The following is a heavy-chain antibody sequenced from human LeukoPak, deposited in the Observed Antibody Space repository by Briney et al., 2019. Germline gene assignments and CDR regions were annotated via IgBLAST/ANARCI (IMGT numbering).Heavy chain of an antibody. CDR2: ISSSSSYI. J-gene: IGHJ3*02. CDR3: ARGTTGTTMDAFDI. CDR1: GFTFSSYS. V-gene: IGHV3-21*01. Sequence: GGSLRLSCAASGFTFSSYSMNWVRQAPGKGLEWVSSISSSSSYIYYADSVKGRFTISRDNAKNSLYLQMNSLRAEDTAVYYCARGTTGTTMDAFDIWGQGTMVTVYS. D-gene: IGHD1-1*01.